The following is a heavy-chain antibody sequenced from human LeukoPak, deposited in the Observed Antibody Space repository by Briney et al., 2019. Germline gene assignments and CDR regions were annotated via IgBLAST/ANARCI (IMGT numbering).Heavy chain of an antibody. CDR3: TRRCKDAYTLYCFDY. V-gene: IGHV4-59*01. D-gene: IGHD5-24*01. CDR2: MYYSGGT. CDR1: GGSINSYY. J-gene: IGHJ4*02. Sequence: PSETLSLTCTVSGGSINSYYWSWIRQPPGKGLEWIGHMYYSGGTNYNPSLKGRVTISVDRSKNQFPLKLSSVTAADTAVYYCTRRCKDAYTLYCFDYWGQGTLVTVSS.